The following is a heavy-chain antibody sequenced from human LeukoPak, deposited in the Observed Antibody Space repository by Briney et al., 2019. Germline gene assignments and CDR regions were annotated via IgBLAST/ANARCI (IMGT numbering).Heavy chain of an antibody. D-gene: IGHD2-21*02. J-gene: IGHJ4*02. CDR2: IYPGDSDT. Sequence: RGESLKISCKASGYNFISYWIAWVRQIPGKGLEWMGIIYPGDSDTRYSPSFQGQVTLLVDKSITTAYLQWNSLKISDTAIYYCARRAYYGGYSPYYFDFWGQGTLVTVSS. V-gene: IGHV5-51*01. CDR3: ARRAYYGGYSPYYFDF. CDR1: GYNFISYW.